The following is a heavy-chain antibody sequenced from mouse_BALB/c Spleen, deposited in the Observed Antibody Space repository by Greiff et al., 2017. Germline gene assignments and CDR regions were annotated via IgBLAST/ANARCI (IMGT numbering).Heavy chain of an antibody. CDR2: IWGDGST. V-gene: IGHV2-6-7*01. CDR1: GFSLTGYG. Sequence: VKLMESGPGLVAPSQSLSITCTVSGFSLTGYGVNWVRQPPGKGLEWLGMIWGDGSTDYNSALKSRLSISKDNSKSQVFLKMNSLQTDDTARYYCARGGIHYYGYGFAYWGQGTLVTVSA. CDR3: ARGGIHYYGYGFAY. D-gene: IGHD1-2*01. J-gene: IGHJ3*01.